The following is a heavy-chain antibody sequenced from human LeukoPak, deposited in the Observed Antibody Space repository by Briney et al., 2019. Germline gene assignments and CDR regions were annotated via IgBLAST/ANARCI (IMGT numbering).Heavy chain of an antibody. J-gene: IGHJ4*02. CDR1: GFTFSSYA. D-gene: IGHD2-15*01. Sequence: GGSLRLSCAASGFTFSSYAMTWVRQTPGKGLEWVSAISDSGGSTYYADSVKGRFTISRDNSKNTLYLQMNGPRAEDTAVYYCAKGFTPDYWGQGTLVTVSS. CDR3: AKGFTPDY. CDR2: ISDSGGST. V-gene: IGHV3-23*01.